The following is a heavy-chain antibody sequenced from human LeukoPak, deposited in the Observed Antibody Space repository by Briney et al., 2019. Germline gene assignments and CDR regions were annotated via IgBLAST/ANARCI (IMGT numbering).Heavy chain of an antibody. CDR3: VRGVMNKDY. J-gene: IGHJ4*02. V-gene: IGHV1-2*02. Sequence: ASVKVSCKTSGYTFTGYYIHWVRQAPGQGPEWMGWINPDSGGTNYAQKFQDKVTMTRDRSISTAYMEMSSLRSDDTAVYFCVRGVMNKDYWGQGTLVTVSS. D-gene: IGHD2/OR15-2a*01. CDR1: GYTFTGYY. CDR2: INPDSGGT.